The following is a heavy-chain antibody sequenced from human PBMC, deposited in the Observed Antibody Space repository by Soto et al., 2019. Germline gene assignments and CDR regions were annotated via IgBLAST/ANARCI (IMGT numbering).Heavy chain of an antibody. CDR2: IKEDGIQK. Sequence: EVQLVQSGGGLVQPGGSLSRSCEVSGFPFSRYWMTWVRQAPVKGLEWVANIKEDGIQKYYAASVKGRFTISRDNAKNSLYLQMNSLSGEDTAVYYCASGSNWRFDPWGQGTLVTVSS. CDR1: GFPFSRYW. V-gene: IGHV3-7*01. CDR3: ASGSNWRFDP. J-gene: IGHJ5*02. D-gene: IGHD6-13*01.